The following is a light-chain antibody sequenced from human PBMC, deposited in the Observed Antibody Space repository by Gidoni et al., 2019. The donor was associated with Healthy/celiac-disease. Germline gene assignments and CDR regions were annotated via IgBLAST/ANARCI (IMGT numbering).Light chain of an antibody. CDR2: AAS. CDR3: QQSYSTLFT. Sequence: IQLSESLSSLSASVGDTATITCRASQSISSYLNWYQQKPGKAPKLLIYAASSLQSGVPSRVSGSGSGTDFTLTISSLQPEDFATYYCQQSYSTLFTFGGGTKVEIK. V-gene: IGKV1-39*01. CDR1: QSISSY. J-gene: IGKJ4*01.